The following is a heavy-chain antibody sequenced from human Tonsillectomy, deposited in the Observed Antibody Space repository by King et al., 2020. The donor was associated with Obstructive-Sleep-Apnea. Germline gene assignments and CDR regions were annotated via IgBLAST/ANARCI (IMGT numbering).Heavy chain of an antibody. CDR3: AGGYTRGAFDI. Sequence: QLQESGPGLVKPSETLSLTCTVSGGSISSYYWSWIRQPPGKGLEWIGYIYYSGSTNYNPSLKSRVTISVDTAKNQFSLKLSSVTAADTAVYYCAGGYTRGAFDIWGQGTMVTVSS. CDR2: IYYSGST. J-gene: IGHJ3*02. CDR1: GGSISSYY. D-gene: IGHD1-14*01. V-gene: IGHV4-59*08.